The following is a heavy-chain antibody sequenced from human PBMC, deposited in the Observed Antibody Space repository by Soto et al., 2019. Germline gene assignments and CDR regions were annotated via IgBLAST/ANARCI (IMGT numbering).Heavy chain of an antibody. CDR2: ISYDGSNK. J-gene: IGHJ3*02. V-gene: IGHV3-30-3*01. CDR1: GFTFSNYA. CDR3: ARGLQRWWFAVDI. D-gene: IGHD2-15*01. Sequence: GGSLRLSCVASGFTFSNYAMHWVRQAPGKGLEWVAVISYDGSNKYYADSVKGRFNISRDNSKNTLYLQKNSLRAEDTAVYYFARGLQRWWFAVDIWGQGTMVTDS.